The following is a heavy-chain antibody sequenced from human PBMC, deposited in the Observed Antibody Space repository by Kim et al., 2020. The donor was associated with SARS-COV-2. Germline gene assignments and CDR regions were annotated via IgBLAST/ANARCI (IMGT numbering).Heavy chain of an antibody. D-gene: IGHD6-13*01. CDR3: AKVVAAAEYH. V-gene: IGHV3-23*03. J-gene: IGHJ4*02. Sequence: YYDDALKGPVTISRANSKNTLYLQMNGLRAEDTAVYYCAKVVAAAEYHWGQGTLVTVSS.